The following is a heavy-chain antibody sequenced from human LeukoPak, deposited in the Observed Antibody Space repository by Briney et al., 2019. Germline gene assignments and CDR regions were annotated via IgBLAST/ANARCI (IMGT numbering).Heavy chain of an antibody. CDR2: INLNTGGT. J-gene: IGHJ2*01. Sequence: GASVKVSCKASGYTFSDYYIHWVRQAPGQGPEWMGWINLNTGGTNYAQKFDGRFSMTRDTSINTAFMELSGLTFDDTAVYYCGGVRGILSYFDLWGRGTLVTVSS. CDR3: GGVRGILSYFDL. D-gene: IGHD3-16*01. CDR1: GYTFSDYY. V-gene: IGHV1-2*02.